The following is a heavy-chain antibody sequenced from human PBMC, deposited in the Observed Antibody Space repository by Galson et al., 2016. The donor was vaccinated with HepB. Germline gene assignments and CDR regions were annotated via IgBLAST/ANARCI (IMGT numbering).Heavy chain of an antibody. CDR2: ISGYSGKT. CDR1: GYISTSFG. J-gene: IGHJ4*02. CDR3: ARVRLVSAGLNDY. Sequence: SVKVSCKASGYISTSFGISWVRQAPGQGLEWMGWISGYSGKTEYAQNLQGRVTVTTDTSATTAYLELRCLRSDDTAVYYCARVRLVSAGLNDYWGQGTLVTVSS. D-gene: IGHD5/OR15-5a*01. V-gene: IGHV1-18*01.